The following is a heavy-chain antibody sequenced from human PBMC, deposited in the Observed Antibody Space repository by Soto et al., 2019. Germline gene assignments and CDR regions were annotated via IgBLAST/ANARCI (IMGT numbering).Heavy chain of an antibody. Sequence: SVKVSCKASGGTFSSYAISWVRQAPGQGLEWMGGIIPIFGTANYAQKFQGRVTITADESTSTAYMELRSLRSGDTAMYYCARDGVGGGAAGISYYHHGMDVWRQGTTVTVSS. D-gene: IGHD6-13*01. V-gene: IGHV1-69*13. CDR1: GGTFSSYA. CDR3: ARDGVGGGAAGISYYHHGMDV. CDR2: IIPIFGTA. J-gene: IGHJ6*02.